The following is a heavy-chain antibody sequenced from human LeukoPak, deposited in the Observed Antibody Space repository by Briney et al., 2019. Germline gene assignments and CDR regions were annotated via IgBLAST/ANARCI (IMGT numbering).Heavy chain of an antibody. V-gene: IGHV4-59*01. CDR1: GGSISSYY. CDR3: ARDHLVGSSSFYYYYGMDV. D-gene: IGHD6-13*01. Sequence: PSETLSLTCTVSGGSISSYYWSWIRQPPEKGLEWIGYIYYSRTTNYNPSLKSRVTISVDTSKNQFSLKLSSVTAADTAVYYCARDHLVGSSSFYYYYGMDVWGQGTTVTVSS. CDR2: IYYSRTT. J-gene: IGHJ6*02.